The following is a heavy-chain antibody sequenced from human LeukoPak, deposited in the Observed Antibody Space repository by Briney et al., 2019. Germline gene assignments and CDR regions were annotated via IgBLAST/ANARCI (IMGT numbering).Heavy chain of an antibody. J-gene: IGHJ6*02. CDR2: ISSSSYI. CDR3: ARGQPYSSSLFYGMDV. D-gene: IGHD6-6*01. V-gene: IGHV3-21*01. Sequence: GGSLRLSCAASGFTFSSYSMNWVRQAPGKGLEWVSSISSSSYIYYSDSVKGRFTISRDNAKNYLYLQMNSLRAEDTAVYYCARGQPYSSSLFYGMDVWGQGTTVTVSS. CDR1: GFTFSSYS.